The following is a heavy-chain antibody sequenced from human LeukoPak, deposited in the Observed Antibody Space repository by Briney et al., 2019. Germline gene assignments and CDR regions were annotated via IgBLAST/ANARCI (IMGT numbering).Heavy chain of an antibody. D-gene: IGHD3-9*01. CDR3: ARDSHLFDYRMGFAP. V-gene: IGHV4-30-4*01. Sequence: PSETLSLTCTVSGGSISSGDYYWSWIRQPPGKGLEWIGYIYYSGSTYYNPSLKSRVTISVDTSKNQFSLKLSSVTAADTAVYYCARDSHLFDYRMGFAPWGQGTLVTVSS. CDR1: GGSISSGDYY. CDR2: IYYSGST. J-gene: IGHJ5*02.